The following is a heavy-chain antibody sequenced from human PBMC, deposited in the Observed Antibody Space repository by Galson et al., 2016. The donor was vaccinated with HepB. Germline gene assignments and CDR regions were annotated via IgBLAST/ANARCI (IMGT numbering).Heavy chain of an antibody. V-gene: IGHV3-23*01. D-gene: IGHD3-10*01. CDR1: GFTFRNYG. CDR3: AAIWFGREAIDC. CDR2: IRDGSRST. J-gene: IGHJ4*02. Sequence: SLRLSCAASGFTFRNYGMSWVRQAPGKGLEWVSTIRDGSRSTDYADSVKGRFTISRDDSKNTLYLQMNSLRVEDTALHYCAAIWFGREAIDCWGQGTLVTVSS.